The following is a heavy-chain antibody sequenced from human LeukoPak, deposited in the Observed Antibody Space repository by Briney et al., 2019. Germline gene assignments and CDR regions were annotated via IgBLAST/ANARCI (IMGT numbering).Heavy chain of an antibody. Sequence: PGGSLRLSCAASGFTFSSYWMSWVRQAPGKGLEWVGRIKSKTDGGTTDYAAPVKGRFTISRDDSKNTLYLQMNSLKTEDTAVYYCTPRRPWGGYGSLSEYWGQGTLVTVSS. CDR3: TPRRPWGGYGSLSEY. CDR1: GFTFSSYW. V-gene: IGHV3-15*01. D-gene: IGHD3-3*01. CDR2: IKSKTDGGTT. J-gene: IGHJ4*02.